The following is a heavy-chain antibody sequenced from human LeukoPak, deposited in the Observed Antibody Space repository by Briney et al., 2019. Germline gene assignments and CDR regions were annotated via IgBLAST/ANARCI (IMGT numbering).Heavy chain of an antibody. D-gene: IGHD3-22*01. V-gene: IGHV1-69*05. J-gene: IGHJ4*02. CDR3: ATSPYITMIVVGPFDY. CDR2: IIPIFGTA. Sequence: SVKVSCKASGGTFSSYAISWVRQAPGQGLEWVGRIIPIFGTANYAQKFQGRVTITTDESTSTAYMGLSSLRSEDTAVYYCATSPYITMIVVGPFDYWGQGTLVTVSS. CDR1: GGTFSSYA.